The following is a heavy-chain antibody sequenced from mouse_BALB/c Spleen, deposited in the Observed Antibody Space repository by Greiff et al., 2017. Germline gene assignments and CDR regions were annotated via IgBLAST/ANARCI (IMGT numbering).Heavy chain of an antibody. Sequence: EVQGVESGGGLVKPGGSLKLSCAASGFTFSDYYMYWVRQTPEKRLEWVATISDGGSYTYYPDSVKGRFTISRDNAKNNLYLQRSSLKSEDTAMYYCASPYYDGSSPYWYFEVWGAGTTVTVSS. CDR1: GFTFSDYY. D-gene: IGHD1-1*01. CDR3: ASPYYDGSSPYWYFEV. J-gene: IGHJ1*01. V-gene: IGHV5-4*02. CDR2: ISDGGSYT.